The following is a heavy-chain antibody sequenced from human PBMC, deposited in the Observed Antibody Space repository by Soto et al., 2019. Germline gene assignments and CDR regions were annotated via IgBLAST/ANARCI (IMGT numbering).Heavy chain of an antibody. CDR2: ISPNGDST. J-gene: IGHJ3*01. D-gene: IGHD2-8*01. Sequence: EVQLLESGGGLVQPAGSLRLACAASGFTFNNYAMIWVRQAPGRGLEWVSIISPNGDSTYYADSVKGRFTISRDNSQNTVFLQMNRLRAEDTAIYFCAKVRLTDYLRYAPHLWGQGTLVTVSS. CDR1: GFTFNNYA. V-gene: IGHV3-23*01. CDR3: AKVRLTDYLRYAPHL.